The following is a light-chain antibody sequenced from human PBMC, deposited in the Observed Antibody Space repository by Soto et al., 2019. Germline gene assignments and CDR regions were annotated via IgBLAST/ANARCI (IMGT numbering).Light chain of an antibody. CDR3: MQSTQLPLT. CDR1: QSLLSSGGETY. V-gene: IGKV2D-29*02. CDR2: EVS. J-gene: IGKJ5*01. Sequence: DIVMSQTPLSLSVTPGQPASISCRSSQSLLSSGGETYLFWYLQRPGQSPQLLIYEVSNRISAVPDRFSGSGSGTDFPRKISRVEDEDARVYACMQSTQLPLTCGQGTRLEVK.